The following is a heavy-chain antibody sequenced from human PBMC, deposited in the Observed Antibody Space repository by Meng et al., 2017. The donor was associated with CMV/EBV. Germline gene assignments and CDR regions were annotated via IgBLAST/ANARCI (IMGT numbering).Heavy chain of an antibody. CDR1: GGSISSYY. D-gene: IGHD3-22*01. CDR2: IYYSGST. CDR3: ARDGSSSGYWFDP. J-gene: IGHJ5*02. Sequence: SETLSLTCTVSGGSISSYYWSWIRQPPGKGLEWIGYIYYSGSTNYNPSLKSRVTISVDTSKNQFSLKLSSVTAAATAVYSCARDGSSSGYWFDPWGQGTLVTVSS. V-gene: IGHV4-59*01.